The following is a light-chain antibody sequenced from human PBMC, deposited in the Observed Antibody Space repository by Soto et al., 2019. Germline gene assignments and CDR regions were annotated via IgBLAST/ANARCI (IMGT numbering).Light chain of an antibody. J-gene: IGLJ1*01. CDR2: DVS. Sequence: QSALTQPASVSGSPGQSITISCTGTSSDVGGYIYVSWYQQHPGEAPKLLIYDVSNRPSGVSNRFSGSKSGNTASLTISGLQAEDEADYYCSSYRSSSTVYVFGTGTKVTVL. CDR1: SSDVGGYIY. V-gene: IGLV2-14*01. CDR3: SSYRSSSTVYV.